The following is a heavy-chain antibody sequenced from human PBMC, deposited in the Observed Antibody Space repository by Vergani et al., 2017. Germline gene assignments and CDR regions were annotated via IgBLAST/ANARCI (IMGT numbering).Heavy chain of an antibody. V-gene: IGHV3-30*02. D-gene: IGHD3-16*01. CDR2: IQVDGSNQ. J-gene: IGHJ4*02. CDR1: GFTLSNYD. CDR3: AKHFRGWGIDY. Sequence: QVQLVESGGGVVQRGGSLILSCATSGFTLSNYDMQWIRQGPGKGLEFVAFIQVDGSNQYYADSVKCRFTLSRDFSKNTLYLQMNSLRTDDTATYYCAKHFRGWGIDYWGQGTQVIVSS.